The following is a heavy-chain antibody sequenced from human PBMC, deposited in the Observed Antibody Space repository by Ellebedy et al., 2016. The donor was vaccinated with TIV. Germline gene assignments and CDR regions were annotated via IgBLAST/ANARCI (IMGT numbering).Heavy chain of an antibody. Sequence: GGSLRLSCAASGFTFSTYAMSWVRQAPGKGLEWVSGISGSGENTYYADFVKGRFTISRDNSKNTLYLQMNSLRPEDKAVYYCAKSALPQYSSGWYVIGSWGQGTLVTVSS. J-gene: IGHJ5*01. V-gene: IGHV3-23*01. CDR3: AKSALPQYSSGWYVIGS. CDR2: ISGSGENT. CDR1: GFTFSTYA. D-gene: IGHD6-19*01.